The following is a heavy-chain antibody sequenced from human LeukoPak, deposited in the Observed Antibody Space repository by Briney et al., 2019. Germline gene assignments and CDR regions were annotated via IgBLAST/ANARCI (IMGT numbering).Heavy chain of an antibody. CDR3: AREAISGWTDH. D-gene: IGHD6-19*01. V-gene: IGHV3-30-3*01. Sequence: GGPLRLSCAASGFTFSSYTMNWLRQAPGKGLEWVAVISYDERNMFYGDSVKGRFTISRDNSKDTVYLQINRLRTEDTAVYYCAREAISGWTDHWGQGTLVTVSS. J-gene: IGHJ5*02. CDR2: ISYDERNM. CDR1: GFTFSSYT.